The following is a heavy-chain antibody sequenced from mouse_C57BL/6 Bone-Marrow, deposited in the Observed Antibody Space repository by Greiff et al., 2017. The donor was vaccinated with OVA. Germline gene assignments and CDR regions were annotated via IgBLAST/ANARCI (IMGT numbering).Heavy chain of an antibody. CDR2: IRSKSNNYAT. J-gene: IGHJ4*01. V-gene: IGHV10-1*01. CDR3: VSPYYYGSGRAMDY. CDR1: GFSFNTYA. Sequence: EVKLVESGGGLVQPKGSLKLSCAASGFSFNTYAMNWVRQAPGKGLEWVARIRSKSNNYATYYADSVKDRFTISRDDSESMLYLQMNNLKTEDTAMYYCVSPYYYGSGRAMDYWGQGTSVTVSS. D-gene: IGHD1-1*01.